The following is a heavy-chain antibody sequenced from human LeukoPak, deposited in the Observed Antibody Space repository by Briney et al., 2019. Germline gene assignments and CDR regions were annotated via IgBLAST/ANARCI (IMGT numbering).Heavy chain of an antibody. CDR3: ARDPKYCTSTSCFDS. CDR1: GFTFSSYA. V-gene: IGHV3-23*01. D-gene: IGHD2-2*01. Sequence: GGSLRLSCAASGFTFSSYAMSWVRQAPGKGLEWLSGITGSGGSTYYADSVKGRFTISRDNSKNTVYLQMNSLRAEDTAVYYCARDPKYCTSTSCFDSWGQGTLVTVSS. J-gene: IGHJ4*02. CDR2: ITGSGGST.